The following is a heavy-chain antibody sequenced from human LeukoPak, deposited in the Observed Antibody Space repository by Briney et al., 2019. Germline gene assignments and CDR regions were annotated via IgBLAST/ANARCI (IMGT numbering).Heavy chain of an antibody. CDR3: ARGGPTTVTTSWYFDL. CDR2: ISFDGSNK. D-gene: IGHD4-17*01. CDR1: GFTFRSYA. V-gene: IGHV3-30-3*01. Sequence: GGSLRLSCAATGFTFRSYAMHWVRQAPGKGLEWVTVISFDGSNKNFADSVKGRFTLSRDNSKNTLYLQMNRLRTEDTAVYSCARGGPTTVTTSWYFDLWGRGTLVTVSS. J-gene: IGHJ2*01.